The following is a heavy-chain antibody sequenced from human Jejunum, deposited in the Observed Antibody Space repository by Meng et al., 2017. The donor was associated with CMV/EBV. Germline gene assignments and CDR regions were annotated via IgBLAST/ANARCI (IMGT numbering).Heavy chain of an antibody. CDR2: IYWDDDK. J-gene: IGHJ4*02. D-gene: IGHD1-1*01. CDR3: VHRKDYSGNWNGGSADF. CDR1: SLTSSPVG. V-gene: IGHV2-5*02. Sequence: SLTSSPVGVGWIRQPTGKALEWLAFIYWDDDKRYNPSLKNRLTITKDAPRNQVVLTMTNMDPADTATYHCVHRKDYSGNWNGGSADFWGQGALVTVSS.